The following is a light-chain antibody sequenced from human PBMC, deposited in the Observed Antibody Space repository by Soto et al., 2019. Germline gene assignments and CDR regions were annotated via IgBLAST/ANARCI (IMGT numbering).Light chain of an antibody. CDR1: QSVTSNY. V-gene: IGKV3-20*01. J-gene: IGKJ1*01. Sequence: EIVFTQSPGTLSLSPGERATLSCRASQSVTSNYLAWYQQKPGQAPRLLIFGASSRANGIPARFSGSGSGTDLTLTISRLEPEDFAVYYCQQYGSSHLWTFGQGTKVDIK. CDR3: QQYGSSHLWT. CDR2: GAS.